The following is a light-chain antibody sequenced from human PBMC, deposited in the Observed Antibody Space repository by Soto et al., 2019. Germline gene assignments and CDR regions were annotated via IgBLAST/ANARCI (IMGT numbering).Light chain of an antibody. V-gene: IGKV4-1*01. J-gene: IGKJ1*01. CDR1: QTLFFRSTNKNY. CDR2: WAS. Sequence: DIMLTQSPDSLAVSLGERATVNCESSQTLFFRSTNKNYLAWYQQKPGQPPKLLVYWASTRESGVPDRFSGTGYGTDFTLTITSLQAEDVAVYYCQKYYTTPSFGQGTKVDIK. CDR3: QKYYTTPS.